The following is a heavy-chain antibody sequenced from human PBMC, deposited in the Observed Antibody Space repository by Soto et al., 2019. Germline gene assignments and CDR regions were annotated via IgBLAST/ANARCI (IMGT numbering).Heavy chain of an antibody. Sequence: PGGSLRLSGVACGWACGSYAMRCDVQSQKKGLEWVLRVCGIGRSTNYADSVKGRCTIPIHSPNNSRYRQTDSQRAEATAVYSCARVLPDKWSHYFYGMDVWGQGTKVTVSS. CDR3: ARVLPDKWSHYFYGMDV. D-gene: IGHD2-15*01. V-gene: IGHV3-23*01. CDR2: VCGIGRST. J-gene: IGHJ6*01. CDR1: GWACGSYA.